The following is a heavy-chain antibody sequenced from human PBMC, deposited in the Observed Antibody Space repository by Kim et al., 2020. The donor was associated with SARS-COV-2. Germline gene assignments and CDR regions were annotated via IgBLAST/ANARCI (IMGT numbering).Heavy chain of an antibody. CDR2: ISNSGFT. D-gene: IGHD1-26*01. CDR3: ARQLTSYLQSDS. V-gene: IGHV4-59*08. J-gene: IGHJ4*02. Sequence: SETLSLTCSVSGASIRDDYWSWVRQSPGKGLEWIAYISNSGFTNYKSSLKGRVTTSLDSSKNQFSLKLDSVTAADTAVYYCARQLTSYLQSDSWGQGTLVTVSP. CDR1: GASIRDDY.